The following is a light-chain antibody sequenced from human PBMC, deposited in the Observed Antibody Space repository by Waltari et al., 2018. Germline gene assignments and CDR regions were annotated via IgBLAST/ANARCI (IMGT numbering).Light chain of an antibody. J-gene: IGLJ1*01. CDR1: SSDVGGYNR. CDR3: NSYKTGSSYV. V-gene: IGLV2-18*02. CDR2: EVS. Sequence: QSALTQPPSVSGSPGQSVTISCTGPSSDVGGYNRVPWYQQPPGTAPKLMIYEVSNRPSGVPDRFSGSKSGNTASLTISGLQAEDEADYYCNSYKTGSSYVFGTGTKVTVL.